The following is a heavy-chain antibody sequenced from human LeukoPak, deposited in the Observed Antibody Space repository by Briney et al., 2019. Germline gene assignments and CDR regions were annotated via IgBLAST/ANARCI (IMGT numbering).Heavy chain of an antibody. V-gene: IGHV5-51*01. D-gene: IGHD3-22*01. CDR1: GYSFSDYW. J-gene: IGHJ4*02. CDR2: IYPGDSDT. CDR3: AKYYYDRSAGPFDY. Sequence: GESLKISCKGSGYSFSDYWIGWVRQMPGKGLEWMGIIYPGDSDTRYSPSFQGQVTISADKSISTAYLQWSSLKASGTAMYYCAKYYYDRSAGPFDYWGQGTLVTVSS.